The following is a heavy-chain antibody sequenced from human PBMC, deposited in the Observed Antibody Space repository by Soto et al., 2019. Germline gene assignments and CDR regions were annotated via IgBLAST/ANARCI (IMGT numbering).Heavy chain of an antibody. Sequence: EVQLVESWGGLVKPGGSLRLSCAASGFTFSSYSMNWVRQAPGKGLEWVSSISTTSTFIYYADSVKGRFTISRDNAANSVFLQMNSLGVADTAVYYCAKEADDYGDYRRAFDIWGQGTMVTVSS. CDR2: ISTTSTFI. J-gene: IGHJ3*02. CDR1: GFTFSSYS. CDR3: AKEADDYGDYRRAFDI. V-gene: IGHV3-21*01. D-gene: IGHD4-17*01.